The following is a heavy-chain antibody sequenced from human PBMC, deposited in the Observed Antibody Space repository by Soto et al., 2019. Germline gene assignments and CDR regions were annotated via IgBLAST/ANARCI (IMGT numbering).Heavy chain of an antibody. J-gene: IGHJ4*02. Sequence: SETLSLTCTVSGGSISSSSYYWGWIRQPPGKGLEWIGSIYYSGSTYYNPSLKSRVTISVDTSKNQFSLKLSSVTAADTAVYYWARHHPMVRGVILGYFDYWGQGTLVT. CDR3: ARHHPMVRGVILGYFDY. CDR2: IYYSGST. D-gene: IGHD3-10*01. CDR1: GGSISSSSYY. V-gene: IGHV4-39*01.